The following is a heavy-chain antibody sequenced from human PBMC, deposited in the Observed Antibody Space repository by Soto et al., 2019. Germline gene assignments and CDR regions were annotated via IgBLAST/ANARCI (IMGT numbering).Heavy chain of an antibody. CDR2: ISGSGGST. D-gene: IGHD2-15*01. J-gene: IGHJ6*02. CDR3: AKGGCSGGSCYSDPYYYYGMDV. CDR1: GFTFSSYA. Sequence: GGSLRLSCAASGFTFSSYAMSWVRQAPGKGLEWVSAISGSGGSTYYADSVKGRLTISRDNSKNTLYLQMNSLRAEDTAVYYCAKGGCSGGSCYSDPYYYYGMDVWGQGTTVTVSS. V-gene: IGHV3-23*01.